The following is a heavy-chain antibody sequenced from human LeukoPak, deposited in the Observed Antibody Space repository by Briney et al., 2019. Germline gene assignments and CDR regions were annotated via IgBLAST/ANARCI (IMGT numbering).Heavy chain of an antibody. Sequence: GGSLRLSCAASGFTFSSYGMHWVRQAPGKGLEWVAFIRYDGSNKYYADSVKGRFTISRDNSKNTLYLQMNSLRAEDTAVYYCAKGSRYCSSTSCYIDLGGGDCCDYWGQGTLVTVSS. CDR3: AKGSRYCSSTSCYIDLGGGDCCDY. CDR2: IRYDGSNK. V-gene: IGHV3-30*02. D-gene: IGHD2-2*02. CDR1: GFTFSSYG. J-gene: IGHJ4*02.